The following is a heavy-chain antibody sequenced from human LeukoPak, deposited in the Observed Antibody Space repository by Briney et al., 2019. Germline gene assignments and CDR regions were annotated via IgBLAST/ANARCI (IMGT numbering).Heavy chain of an antibody. CDR2: IYPGDSDS. J-gene: IGHJ4*02. Sequence: GESLQISCQGSGYSFSNYWIGWVRQMPGKGLEWMGIIYPGDSDSRYSPSFQGQVTISADKSISAAYLRWSSLKASDTAVYYCARQSGGRFFDSWGQGTLVTVSS. CDR1: GYSFSNYW. CDR3: ARQSGGRFFDS. V-gene: IGHV5-51*01. D-gene: IGHD2-15*01.